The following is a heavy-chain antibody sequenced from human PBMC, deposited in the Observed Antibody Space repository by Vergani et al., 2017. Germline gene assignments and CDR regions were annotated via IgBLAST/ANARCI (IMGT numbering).Heavy chain of an antibody. CDR2: IVVGSGNT. CDR3: AAVLRPSIAVAGMLEAEYFQH. J-gene: IGHJ1*01. CDR1: GFTFTSST. Sequence: QMQLVLSGPEVKKPGTSVKVSCKASGFTFTSSTVQWVRQACGQRREWIGWIVVGSGNTNYARKFQERVPITRDMSTSTAYMALSSLGSEGTSVYYCAAVLRPSIAVAGMLEAEYFQHWGGGKLVSVSS. V-gene: IGHV1-58*01. D-gene: IGHD6-19*01.